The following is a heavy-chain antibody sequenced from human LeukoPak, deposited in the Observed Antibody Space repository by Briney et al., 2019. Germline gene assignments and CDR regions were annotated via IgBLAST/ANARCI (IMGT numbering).Heavy chain of an antibody. CDR3: ARGGGLTYYDILTGYYSGHNFDY. J-gene: IGHJ4*02. V-gene: IGHV4-34*01. CDR2: INHSGST. CDR1: GGSFSGYY. D-gene: IGHD3-9*01. Sequence: SETLSLTCAVYGGSFSGYYWSWIRQPPGEGLEWIGEINHSGSTNYNPSLKSRVTISVDMPKNQFSLKLSSVTAADTAVYYCARGGGLTYYDILTGYYSGHNFDYWGQGTLVTLSS.